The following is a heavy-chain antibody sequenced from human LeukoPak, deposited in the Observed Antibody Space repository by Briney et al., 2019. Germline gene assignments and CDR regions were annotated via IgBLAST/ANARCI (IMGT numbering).Heavy chain of an antibody. Sequence: ASVKVSCKASGYTFTGYYMHWVRQAPGQGLEWVGWINPNSGGTNYAQKFQGRVTMTRDTSISTAYMELSRLRSDDTAVYYCAREGEYDYGDYEFDYWGQGTLVTVSS. J-gene: IGHJ4*02. D-gene: IGHD4-17*01. CDR2: INPNSGGT. CDR3: AREGEYDYGDYEFDY. V-gene: IGHV1-2*02. CDR1: GYTFTGYY.